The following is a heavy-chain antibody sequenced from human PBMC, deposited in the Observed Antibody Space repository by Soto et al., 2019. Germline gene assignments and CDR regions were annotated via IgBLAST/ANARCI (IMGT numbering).Heavy chain of an antibody. CDR3: ASALVVPAGMAQGYYYYYGMDV. CDR1: GGTFGSYS. Sequence: SVKLSCKASGGTFGSYSISWARQAPGQGLEWMGGIIPIFGTANYAQKFQGRVTITADESTSTAYMELSSLRSEDTAVYYCASALVVPAGMAQGYYYYYGMDVWGQGTTVTVSS. D-gene: IGHD2-2*01. J-gene: IGHJ6*02. CDR2: IIPIFGTA. V-gene: IGHV1-69*13.